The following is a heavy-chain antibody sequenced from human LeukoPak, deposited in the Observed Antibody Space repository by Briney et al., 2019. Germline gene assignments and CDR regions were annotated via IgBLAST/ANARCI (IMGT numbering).Heavy chain of an antibody. CDR3: AKSPRYYDSGLHWVDS. Sequence: EGSLRLTCAASGLTFSDYYMSWLRQAPGKGLEWVSYISSGGGSIYYADSVKGRFTISRDNARSSLYLQMNSLRDDDTTVYYCAKSPRYYDSGLHWVDSWGQGTVVTVSS. CDR1: GLTFSDYY. J-gene: IGHJ5*01. V-gene: IGHV3-11*01. D-gene: IGHD3-10*01. CDR2: ISSGGGSI.